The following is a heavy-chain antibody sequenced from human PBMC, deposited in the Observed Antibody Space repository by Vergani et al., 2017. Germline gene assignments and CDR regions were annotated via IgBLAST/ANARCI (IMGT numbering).Heavy chain of an antibody. V-gene: IGHV3-30*02. Sequence: QVQLVESAGGVVHPGGSPRLSCAASGFTLSNFGMHWIRQAPGKGLGWLAYIGKDGIDTRYRDAVKGRFTVSRDNSKDILFLQMYSLRSEDTALYYCAKYLRGSTDGLPDSWGPGTLVIVSS. CDR3: AKYLRGSTDGLPDS. CDR2: IGKDGIDT. J-gene: IGHJ4*02. D-gene: IGHD5-12*01. CDR1: GFTLSNFG.